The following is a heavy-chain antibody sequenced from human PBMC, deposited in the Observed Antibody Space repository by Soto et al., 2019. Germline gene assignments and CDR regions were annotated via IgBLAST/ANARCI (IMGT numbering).Heavy chain of an antibody. D-gene: IGHD3-22*01. CDR3: CSAYYSDTSGRFSVGHPQS. CDR2: IWYDGSNK. CDR1: GFTFRTYG. Sequence: QVQLVESGGGVVQPGRSLRLSCAASGFTFRTYGMYWVRQAPGKGLEWVAIIWYDGSNKYYADAVKGRFTVSRENSNNTLFLQMDYVPAADTAVYFCCSAYYSDTSGRFSVGHPQSWGQGTLVTVS. J-gene: IGHJ4*02. V-gene: IGHV3-33*03.